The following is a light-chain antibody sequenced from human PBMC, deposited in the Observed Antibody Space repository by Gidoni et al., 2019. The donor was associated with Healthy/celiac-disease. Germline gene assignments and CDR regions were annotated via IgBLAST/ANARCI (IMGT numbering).Light chain of an antibody. CDR3: QQSYSTPHT. V-gene: IGKV1-39*01. Sequence: DIQMTQSPSSLSASVGDRVTITCRASQSISSYLNWYRQKPGKAPKLLIYAASSLQSGVPSRFSGSGSGTDFTLTISSLQPEDFATYYCQQSYSTPHTFXQXTKLEIK. CDR1: QSISSY. CDR2: AAS. J-gene: IGKJ2*01.